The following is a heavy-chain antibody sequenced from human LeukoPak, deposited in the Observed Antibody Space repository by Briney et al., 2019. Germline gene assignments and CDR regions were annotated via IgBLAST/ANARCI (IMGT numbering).Heavy chain of an antibody. V-gene: IGHV4-34*01. Sequence: SETLSLTCAVYGGSFSGYYWSWIRQPPGKGLEWIGEINHSGSTNYNPSLKSRVTISVDTSKNQFSLKLSSVTAADTAVYYCARPYCSSTSCYTQGEYAFDIWGQGTMVTVSS. CDR3: ARPYCSSTSCYTQGEYAFDI. J-gene: IGHJ3*02. D-gene: IGHD2-2*02. CDR2: INHSGST. CDR1: GGSFSGYY.